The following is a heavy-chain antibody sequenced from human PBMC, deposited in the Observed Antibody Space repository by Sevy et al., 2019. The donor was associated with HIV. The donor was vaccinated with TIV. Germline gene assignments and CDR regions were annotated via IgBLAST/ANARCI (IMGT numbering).Heavy chain of an antibody. CDR1: GFTFSSYA. Sequence: GGSLRLSCAASGFTFSSYAMHWVRQAPGKGLEWVAVISYDGSNKYYADSVKGRFTISRDNSKNTLYLQMNSLRAEDTAVYYCARSRSYYDFWSGYGGYFDYWDQGTLVTVSS. CDR3: ARSRSYYDFWSGYGGYFDY. CDR2: ISYDGSNK. J-gene: IGHJ4*02. D-gene: IGHD3-3*01. V-gene: IGHV3-30-3*01.